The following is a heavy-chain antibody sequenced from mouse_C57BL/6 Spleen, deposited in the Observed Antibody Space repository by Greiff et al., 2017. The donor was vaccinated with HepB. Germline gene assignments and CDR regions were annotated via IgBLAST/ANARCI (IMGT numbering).Heavy chain of an antibody. V-gene: IGHV1-54*01. CDR2: INPGSGGT. J-gene: IGHJ4*01. Sequence: QVQLQQSGAELVRPGTSVKVSCKASGYAFTNYLIEWVKQRPGTGLEWIGVINPGSGGTNYTEKFKGKATLTADKSSSTAYMQLSSLTSEDSAVYFCARYPYYYGSCPLAMDYWGQGTSVTVSS. CDR1: GYAFTNYL. CDR3: ARYPYYYGSCPLAMDY. D-gene: IGHD1-1*01.